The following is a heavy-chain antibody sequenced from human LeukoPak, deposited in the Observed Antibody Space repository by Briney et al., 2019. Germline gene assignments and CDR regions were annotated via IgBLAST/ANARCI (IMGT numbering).Heavy chain of an antibody. CDR2: INHSRGT. D-gene: IGHD5-18*01. V-gene: IGHV4-34*01. Sequence: SETLSLTCAVYGGSFSGYYWSWISQPPGKWLEWIGEINHSRGTKYNPPLKRRVTISVDASNNHFSQKLSSVTAADTAVYYCGRGGIQLCLRYWGQGTLVTVSS. CDR1: GGSFSGYY. CDR3: GRGGIQLCLRY. J-gene: IGHJ4*02.